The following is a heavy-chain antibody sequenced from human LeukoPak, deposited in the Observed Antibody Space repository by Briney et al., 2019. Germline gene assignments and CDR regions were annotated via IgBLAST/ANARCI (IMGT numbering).Heavy chain of an antibody. CDR3: ARDGGSWRDSPPDY. J-gene: IGHJ4*02. D-gene: IGHD6-13*01. V-gene: IGHV3-30*02. Sequence: GGSLRLSCAASGFTFSSYGMHWVRQAPGKGLEWVAFIRYDGSNKYYADSVKGRFTISRDNAKNSLYLQMNSLRVEDTAVYYCARDGGSWRDSPPDYWGQGTLVTVSS. CDR2: IRYDGSNK. CDR1: GFTFSSYG.